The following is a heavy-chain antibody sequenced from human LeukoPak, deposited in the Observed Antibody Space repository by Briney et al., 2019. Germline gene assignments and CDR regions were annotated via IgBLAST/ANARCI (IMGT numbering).Heavy chain of an antibody. D-gene: IGHD2-15*01. CDR3: ARIHRYCSGGACYVLDN. J-gene: IGHJ4*02. CDR1: GGSVSGYY. CDR2: VYYSGST. Sequence: SETPSLTCVVSGGSVSGYYWGWIRQPPGRGLEWIGYVYYSGSTNYNPSFKSRITISVDTSRNQFSLQLSSVTAADTAVYYCARIHRYCSGGACYVLDNWGQGTLVAVSS. V-gene: IGHV4-59*02.